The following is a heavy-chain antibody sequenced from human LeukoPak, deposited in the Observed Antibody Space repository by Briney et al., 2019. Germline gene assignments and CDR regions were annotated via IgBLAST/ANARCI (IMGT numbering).Heavy chain of an antibody. Sequence: SQTLSLTYAVYGGSFSGYYWSWIRQPPGKGLEWIGEINHSGSTNYNPALKSRVTISVDTSKNQFSLKLSSVTAADTAVYYCARSYGDYVGFSAFDIWGQGTMVTVSS. CDR1: GGSFSGYY. V-gene: IGHV4-34*01. J-gene: IGHJ3*02. CDR3: ARSYGDYVGFSAFDI. D-gene: IGHD4-17*01. CDR2: INHSGST.